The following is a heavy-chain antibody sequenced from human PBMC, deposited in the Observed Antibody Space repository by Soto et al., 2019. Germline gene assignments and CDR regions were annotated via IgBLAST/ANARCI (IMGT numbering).Heavy chain of an antibody. V-gene: IGHV1-69*01. D-gene: IGHD3-22*01. CDR1: GGTPSNSA. Sequence: QVHLLLQSGAEVKKPGSSVKVSCKASGGTPSNSAISWVRQAPGQGLEWMGGIIPVFGLVKYAQNFQGRVTLTAGESTNTAYMELSSLRPEDTAVYYCVGGRIVVVGSRAYYGMDVWGQGTTVTVSS. CDR3: VGGRIVVVGSRAYYGMDV. J-gene: IGHJ6*02. CDR2: IIPVFGLV.